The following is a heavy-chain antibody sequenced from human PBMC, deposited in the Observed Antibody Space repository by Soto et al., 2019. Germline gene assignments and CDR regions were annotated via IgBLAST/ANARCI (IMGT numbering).Heavy chain of an antibody. Sequence: PGGSLRLSCAASGFTFSTYDMHWVRQATGKGLEWVSAIGTIRDTYYLDSVKGRFTISRKNAKNSVYLQMNSLRAGDTAVYYCARGRSNQYESSPPPKFDPWGRGTLVTVSS. J-gene: IGHJ5*02. CDR3: ARGRSNQYESSPPPKFDP. CDR1: GFTFSTYD. CDR2: IGTIRDT. D-gene: IGHD2-8*01. V-gene: IGHV3-13*01.